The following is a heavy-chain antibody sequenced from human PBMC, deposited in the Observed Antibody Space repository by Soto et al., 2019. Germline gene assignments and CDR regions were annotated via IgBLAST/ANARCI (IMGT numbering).Heavy chain of an antibody. Sequence: PPETLSLTCTVSGRSISSVYWSWLRHPPGKGREWLGSIYYRGSTYYNPSLKSRVTMSPDTSKSPYSLRLSSVTAADTAVYFCAGMFWFGDLLFDYWGPGTLVTVSS. J-gene: IGHJ4*02. D-gene: IGHD3-10*01. V-gene: IGHV4-59*04. CDR3: AGMFWFGDLLFDY. CDR1: GRSISSVY. CDR2: IYYRGST.